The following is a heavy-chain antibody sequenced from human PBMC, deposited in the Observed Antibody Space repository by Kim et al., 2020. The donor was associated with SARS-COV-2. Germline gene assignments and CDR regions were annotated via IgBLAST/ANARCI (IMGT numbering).Heavy chain of an antibody. D-gene: IGHD3-3*01. V-gene: IGHV3-33*08. J-gene: IGHJ5*02. Sequence: GGSLRLSCAASEFPFSNYAMHWVRQAPGKGLEWVTMIWSDGSQQYYADSVKGRFTISRDNSKNMLYLQMNSLSAEDTALYYCARGGDFGSGYHWHYFDAWGRGTLGSVPS. CDR2: IWSDGSQQ. CDR1: EFPFSNYA. CDR3: ARGGDFGSGYHWHYFDA.